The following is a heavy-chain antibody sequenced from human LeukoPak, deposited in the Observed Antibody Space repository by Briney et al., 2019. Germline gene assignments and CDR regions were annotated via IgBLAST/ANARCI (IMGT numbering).Heavy chain of an antibody. V-gene: IGHV3-53*01. CDR3: ARDSPNSGFDP. J-gene: IGHJ5*02. CDR2: IYSGGST. Sequence: PGGSLRLSCAASGFTVSSNYMSWVRQAPGKGLEWVSVIYSGGSTYYADSVKGRFTISRDNSKNTLYLQMNSLRAEDTAVYYCARDSPNSGFDPWGQGTLVTVSS. D-gene: IGHD3-10*01. CDR1: GFTVSSNY.